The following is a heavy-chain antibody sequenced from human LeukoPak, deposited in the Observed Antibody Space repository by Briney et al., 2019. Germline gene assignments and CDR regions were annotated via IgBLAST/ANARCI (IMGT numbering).Heavy chain of an antibody. V-gene: IGHV4-38-2*02. D-gene: IGHD1-1*01. CDR3: ASPTTTRDSFDY. CDR1: GYSISSGYY. Sequence: SETLSLTCTVSGYSISSGYYWGWIRQPPGKGLEWIGSIYHSGSTYYNPSLKSRVTISVDTSKNQFSLKLSSVTAADTAVYYCASPTTTRDSFDYWGQGTQVTVSS. CDR2: IYHSGST. J-gene: IGHJ4*02.